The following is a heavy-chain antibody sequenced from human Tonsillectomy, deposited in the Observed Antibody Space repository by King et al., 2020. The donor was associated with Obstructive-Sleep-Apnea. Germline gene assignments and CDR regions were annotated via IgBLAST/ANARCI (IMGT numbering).Heavy chain of an antibody. CDR1: GFTVTGNY. Sequence: VQLVESGGGLVQPGGSLRLSCAASGFTVTGNYMSWVRQAPGKGLEWVSLISSGGTSYYADSLKGRFTISRDTSMNTVSLEMNSLRAEDTAVYYCARVWQQWKSEFDYWGQGTLVTVSS. D-gene: IGHD6-19*01. V-gene: IGHV3-66*01. J-gene: IGHJ4*02. CDR2: ISSGGTS. CDR3: ARVWQQWKSEFDY.